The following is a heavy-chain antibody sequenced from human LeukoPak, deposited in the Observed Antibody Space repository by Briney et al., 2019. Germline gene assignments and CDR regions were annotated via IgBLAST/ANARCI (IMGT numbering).Heavy chain of an antibody. V-gene: IGHV3-23*01. CDR2: IRGGGVTT. D-gene: IGHD3-16*01. CDR1: GFTFSSYA. Sequence: PGGSLRLSCAASGFTFSSYAMTWARQAPGKGLEWVSGIRGGGVTTYYADSVKGRFAISRDNSKNTLYLQMNSLRVDDTAIYYCARNQQLGGHSYYYYGMDVWGQGTTVTVSS. J-gene: IGHJ6*02. CDR3: ARNQQLGGHSYYYYGMDV.